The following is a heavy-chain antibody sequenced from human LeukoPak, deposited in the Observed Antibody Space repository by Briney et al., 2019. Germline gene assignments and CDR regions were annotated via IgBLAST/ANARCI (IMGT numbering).Heavy chain of an antibody. V-gene: IGHV4-59*01. D-gene: IGHD6-19*01. CDR2: IYYSGSP. CDR1: GGSISSYY. J-gene: IGHJ4*02. Sequence: SETLSLTCTVSGGSISSYYWSWIRQPPGKGLEWIGYIYYSGSPNYNPSLKSRVTISVDTSKNQFSLKLSSVTAADTAVYYCARFKMAGYSSGWPYYYFDYWGQGTLVTVSS. CDR3: ARFKMAGYSSGWPYYYFDY.